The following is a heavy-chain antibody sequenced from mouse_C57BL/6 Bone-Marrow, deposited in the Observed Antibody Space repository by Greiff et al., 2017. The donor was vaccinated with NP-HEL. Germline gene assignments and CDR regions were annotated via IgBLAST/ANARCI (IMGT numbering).Heavy chain of an antibody. V-gene: IGHV1-55*01. CDR3: ARHYYGSSYGYFDV. D-gene: IGHD1-1*01. CDR1: GYTFTSYC. Sequence: QVQLQQPGAELVKPGASVTMSCKASGYTFTSYCLTWVKQRPGQGLDWIGNIYPGSGSTNSNEKFKSKATLTVDTSSSTAYMQLSSLTSEDAAVYYCARHYYGSSYGYFDVWGTGTTVTVSS. CDR2: IYPGSGST. J-gene: IGHJ1*03.